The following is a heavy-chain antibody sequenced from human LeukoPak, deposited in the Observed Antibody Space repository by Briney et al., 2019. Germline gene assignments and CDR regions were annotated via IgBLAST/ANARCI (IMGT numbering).Heavy chain of an antibody. D-gene: IGHD2-2*01. Sequence: PGGSLRLSCAASGFTFSSYAMSWVRQAPGKGLEWVAVISYDGSNKYYADSVKGRFTISRDNSKNTLYLQMNSLRAEDTAVYYCARDTDYSTLYYFDYWGQGTLVTVSS. V-gene: IGHV3-30*01. CDR2: ISYDGSNK. J-gene: IGHJ4*02. CDR3: ARDTDYSTLYYFDY. CDR1: GFTFSSYA.